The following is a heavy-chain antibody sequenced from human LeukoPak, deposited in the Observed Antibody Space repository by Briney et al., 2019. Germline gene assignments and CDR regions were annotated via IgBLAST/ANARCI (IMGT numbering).Heavy chain of an antibody. J-gene: IGHJ4*02. CDR1: GYTFTGSY. V-gene: IGHV1-2*02. CDR3: ASLGYCSSTSCYGEERENDY. D-gene: IGHD2-2*01. CDR2: INPNSGGT. Sequence: ASVKVSCKASGYTFTGSYMHWVRQAPGQGLEWMGWINPNSGGTNYAQKFQGRVTMTRDTSISTAYMELSRLRSDDTAVYYCASLGYCSSTSCYGEERENDYWGQGTLVTVSS.